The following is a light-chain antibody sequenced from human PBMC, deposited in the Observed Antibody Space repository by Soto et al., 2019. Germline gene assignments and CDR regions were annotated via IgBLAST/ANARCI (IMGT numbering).Light chain of an antibody. Sequence: VLTQCPGTLSVSPGERATLSCRASQRVGESVVGYQQKPGQAPRLLIYRVFNRATGSPDMFSGSGAGTEFTLTISRLEPEDFAVYYCQQHDSAPSTFGLGTRLEI. CDR1: QRVGES. V-gene: IGKV3-20*01. CDR2: RVF. CDR3: QQHDSAPST. J-gene: IGKJ5*01.